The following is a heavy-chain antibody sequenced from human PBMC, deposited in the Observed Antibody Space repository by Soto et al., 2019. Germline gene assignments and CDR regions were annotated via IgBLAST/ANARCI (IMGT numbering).Heavy chain of an antibody. CDR3: ARMGDYGAGGGDY. Sequence: SETLSLTCAVYGGFVSSSSYYWGRIRQPPGKGLEWIGSIYYSGSTYYNPSLKSRVTISVDTSKNQFSLKLSSVTAADTAVYYCARMGDYGAGGGDYWGQGTLVTVSS. V-gene: IGHV4-39*01. CDR1: GGFVSSSSYY. J-gene: IGHJ4*02. CDR2: IYYSGST. D-gene: IGHD4-17*01.